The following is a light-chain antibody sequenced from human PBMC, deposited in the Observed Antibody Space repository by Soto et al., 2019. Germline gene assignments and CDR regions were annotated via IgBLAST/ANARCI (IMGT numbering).Light chain of an antibody. Sequence: TKSPATLSVYPREGATLSCRASQYVSINLSWYQQRPGQTPRLLIYGASTRATGIPARFSGSGSGTDFTLTISSLEPEDVVVYYCQQRSNWPLTFGGGTKVDIK. J-gene: IGKJ4*01. CDR1: QYVSIN. CDR2: GAS. V-gene: IGKV3-11*01. CDR3: QQRSNWPLT.